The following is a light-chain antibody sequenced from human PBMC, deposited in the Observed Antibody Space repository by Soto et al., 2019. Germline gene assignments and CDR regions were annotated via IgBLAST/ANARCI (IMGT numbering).Light chain of an antibody. CDR1: SSDVGGYNY. V-gene: IGLV2-8*01. Sequence: QSVLTQSSSASGSTGQSVTISCTETSSDVGGYNYVSWYQQHPGKAPKLMIYEVSKRPSGVPDRFSGSKSGNTASLTVSGLQAEDEADYYCSSYAGSNNYVFGTGTKVTVL. J-gene: IGLJ1*01. CDR2: EVS. CDR3: SSYAGSNNYV.